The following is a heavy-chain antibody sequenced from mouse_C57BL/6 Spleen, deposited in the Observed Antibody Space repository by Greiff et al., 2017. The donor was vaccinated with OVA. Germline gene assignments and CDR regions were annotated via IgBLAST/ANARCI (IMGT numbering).Heavy chain of an antibody. J-gene: IGHJ4*01. D-gene: IGHD3-3*01. CDR3: TLWDRYAMDY. V-gene: IGHV14-4*01. Sequence: VQLQQSGAELVRPGASVKLSCTASGFNIKDVYMHWVKQRPEQGLEWIGWIDPENGDTEYASKFQGKATITADTSSNTAYLQLSSLTSEDTAVYYCTLWDRYAMDYWGQGTSVTVSS. CDR2: IDPENGDT. CDR1: GFNIKDVY.